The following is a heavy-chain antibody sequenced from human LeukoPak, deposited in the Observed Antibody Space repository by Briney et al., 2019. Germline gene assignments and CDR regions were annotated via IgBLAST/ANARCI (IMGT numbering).Heavy chain of an antibody. CDR2: ISGSGGIT. Sequence: GGSLRLSCAASGFTFSSYAMSWVRQAPGKGLEWVSVISGSGGITLYADSVKGRFTISRDNSKNTLYVQMNSLRAEDTAVYYCAKGDCGGKCLLVGYWGQGTLVTVSS. J-gene: IGHJ4*02. D-gene: IGHD2-21*01. CDR1: GFTFSSYA. CDR3: AKGDCGGKCLLVGY. V-gene: IGHV3-23*01.